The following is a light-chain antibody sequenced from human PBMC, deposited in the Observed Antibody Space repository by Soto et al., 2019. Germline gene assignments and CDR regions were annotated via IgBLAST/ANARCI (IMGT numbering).Light chain of an antibody. Sequence: EIVLTQSPGTLSLSPGERATLSCRASQSVSSSYLAWYQQKPGQAPRLLIYGASSRATGTPDRFSGSGSGTDFNLTISRLEPEDFGVYYCQQYANSPRTFGQGTKVEIK. CDR3: QQYANSPRT. V-gene: IGKV3-20*01. CDR2: GAS. CDR1: QSVSSSY. J-gene: IGKJ1*01.